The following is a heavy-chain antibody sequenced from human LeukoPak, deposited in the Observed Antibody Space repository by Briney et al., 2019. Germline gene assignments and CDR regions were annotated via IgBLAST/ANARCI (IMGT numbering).Heavy chain of an antibody. CDR3: ASNRVVIQVDAFDI. CDR1: GFIFSSYS. J-gene: IGHJ3*02. D-gene: IGHD2-21*01. V-gene: IGHV3-48*01. Sequence: GGSLRLSCAASGFIFSSYSMNWVRQAPGKGLEWVPYISSSSSTIYYADSVKGRFTISRDNAKNSLYLQMNSLRAEDTAVYYCASNRVVIQVDAFDIWGQGTLVTVSS. CDR2: ISSSSSTI.